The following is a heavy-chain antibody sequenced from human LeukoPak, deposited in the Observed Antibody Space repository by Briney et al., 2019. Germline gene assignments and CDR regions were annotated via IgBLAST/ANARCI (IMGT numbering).Heavy chain of an antibody. J-gene: IGHJ4*02. CDR1: GFTFSSYW. V-gene: IGHV3-7*01. CDR3: ARRAPSHDFDD. CDR2: IKQGGTEK. Sequence: PGGSLRLSCGASGFTFSSYWMSWVRQAPGKGLEWVANIKQGGTEKYYVDSVKGRFTISRDNAKNSLYLQMNSLRVEDTALYYCARRAPSHDFDDWGQGTLVTVSS.